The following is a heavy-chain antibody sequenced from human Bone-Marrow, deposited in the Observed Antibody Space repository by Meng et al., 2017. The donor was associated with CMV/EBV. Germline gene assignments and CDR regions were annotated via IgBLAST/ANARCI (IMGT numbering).Heavy chain of an antibody. V-gene: IGHV3-7*01. CDR3: ARDRAANSFDP. Sequence: SCAASGFTFINYWMSWVRQAPGKGLEWVANIKEDGSDKYYVDSVKGRFTISRDNAKNSLYLQMNSLRAEDTAVYYCARDRAANSFDPWGQGTLVTVSS. CDR2: IKEDGSDK. CDR1: GFTFINYW. D-gene: IGHD6-25*01. J-gene: IGHJ5*02.